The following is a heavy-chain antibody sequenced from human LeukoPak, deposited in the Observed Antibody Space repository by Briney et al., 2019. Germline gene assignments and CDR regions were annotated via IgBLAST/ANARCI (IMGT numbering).Heavy chain of an antibody. V-gene: IGHV4-4*07. CDR1: GGSISSYY. Sequence: SETLSLTCTVSGGSISSYYWSWIRQPPGKGLEWIGRIYTSGSTNYNPSLKSRVTTSVDTSKNQFSLKLSSVTAADTAVYYAARARAGAELRYWFDPWGQGTLVTVSS. CDR2: IYTSGST. J-gene: IGHJ5*02. D-gene: IGHD1-14*01. CDR3: ARARAGAELRYWFDP.